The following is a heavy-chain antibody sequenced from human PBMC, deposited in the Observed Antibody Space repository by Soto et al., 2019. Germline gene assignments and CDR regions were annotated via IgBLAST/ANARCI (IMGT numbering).Heavy chain of an antibody. V-gene: IGHV3-23*01. CDR1: GFTFSSYA. CDR3: AKDRRRFGECSYYFDY. D-gene: IGHD3-10*01. Sequence: GGSLRLSCAASGFTFSSYAMSWVRQAPGKGLEWVSAISGSGGSTYYADSVKGRFTISRDNSKNTLYLQMNSLRAEDTAVYYCAKDRRRFGECSYYFDYWAQGTLVTVSS. CDR2: ISGSGGST. J-gene: IGHJ4*02.